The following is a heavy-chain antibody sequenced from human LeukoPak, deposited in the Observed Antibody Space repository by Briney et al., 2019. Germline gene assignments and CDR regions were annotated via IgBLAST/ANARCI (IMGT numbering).Heavy chain of an antibody. D-gene: IGHD3-9*01. CDR3: AKWGDYDVLTGYYVSDY. Sequence: GASRRLSCAASGFTFSNYAMSWVRQAPGKGLEWVSAITGSGGNTYYADSVKGRFTISRDNSKNTVFLQMNSLRAEDTAVYYCAKWGDYDVLTGYYVSDYWGQGTLVTVSS. CDR1: GFTFSNYA. V-gene: IGHV3-23*01. CDR2: ITGSGGNT. J-gene: IGHJ4*02.